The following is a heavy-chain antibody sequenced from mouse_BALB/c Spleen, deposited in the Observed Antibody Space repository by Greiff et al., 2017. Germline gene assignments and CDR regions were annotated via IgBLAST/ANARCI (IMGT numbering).Heavy chain of an antibody. CDR3: ARNFYYYGSSYRYFDV. J-gene: IGHJ1*01. Sequence: DVMLVESGGGLVQPGGSRKLSCAASGFTFSSFGMHWVRQAPEKGLEWVAYISSGSSTIYYADTVKGRFTISRDNPKNTLFLQMTSLRSEDTAMYYCARNFYYYGSSYRYFDVWGAGTTVTVSS. CDR1: GFTFSSFG. D-gene: IGHD1-1*01. V-gene: IGHV5-17*02. CDR2: ISSGSSTI.